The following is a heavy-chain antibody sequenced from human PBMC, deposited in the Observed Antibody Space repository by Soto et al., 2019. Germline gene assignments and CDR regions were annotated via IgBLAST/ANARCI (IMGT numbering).Heavy chain of an antibody. CDR2: TYYRSKWYN. D-gene: IGHD3-16*01. J-gene: IGHJ3*02. CDR1: GDSVSSNSAA. CDR3: ARVLHDAFDI. Sequence: QAVSLTCALSGDSVSSNSAAWKWIRQSPSRGLEWLGRTYYRSKWYNDYAVSVKSRITINPDTSKNQFSLQLNSVTPEDTAVYSCARVLHDAFDIWGQGTMVTVSS. V-gene: IGHV6-1*01.